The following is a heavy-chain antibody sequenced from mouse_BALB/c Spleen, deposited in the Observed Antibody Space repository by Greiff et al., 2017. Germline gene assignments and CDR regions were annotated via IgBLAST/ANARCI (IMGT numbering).Heavy chain of an antibody. CDR3: TRTARANAMDY. V-gene: IGHV1-55*01. Sequence: QVQLQQPGAELVKPGTSVKLSCKASGYNFTSYWINWVKQRPGPGLEWIGNIYPGSGSTNYDEKFKSKATLTVDTSSSTAYMQLRSLTSEYSAVYYCTRTARANAMDYWGQGTSVTVSS. CDR1: GYNFTSYW. CDR2: IYPGSGST. D-gene: IGHD3-2*01. J-gene: IGHJ4*01.